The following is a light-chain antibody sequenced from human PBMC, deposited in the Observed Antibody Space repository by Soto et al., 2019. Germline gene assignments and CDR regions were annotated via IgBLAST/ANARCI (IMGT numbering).Light chain of an antibody. CDR3: QSYDTSLRVVV. CDR1: RSNIGAGYD. J-gene: IGLJ2*01. Sequence: QSVLTQPPAVSGAPGQRVTISCTGSRSNIGAGYDVHWYQQLPGTAPKLLIYGNFYRPSGVPGRFSGSTSGTSASLAITGLQAEDEADYFCQSYDTSLRVVVFAGGTKLTVL. V-gene: IGLV1-40*01. CDR2: GNF.